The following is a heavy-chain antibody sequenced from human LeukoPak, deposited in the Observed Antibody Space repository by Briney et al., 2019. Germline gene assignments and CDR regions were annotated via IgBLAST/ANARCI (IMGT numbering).Heavy chain of an antibody. D-gene: IGHD1/OR15-1a*01. CDR3: AKDAGATNRYYYMDV. J-gene: IGHJ6*03. Sequence: GRSLRLSCAASGFTFSSYGMHWVRQAPGKGLEWVAVIWYDGSNKYYADSVKGRFTISRDNSKNTLYLQMNSLRAKDTAVYYCAKDAGATNRYYYMDVWGKGTTVTVSS. V-gene: IGHV3-33*06. CDR1: GFTFSSYG. CDR2: IWYDGSNK.